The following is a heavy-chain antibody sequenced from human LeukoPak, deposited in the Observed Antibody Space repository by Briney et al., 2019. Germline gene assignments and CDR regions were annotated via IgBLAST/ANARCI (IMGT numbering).Heavy chain of an antibody. CDR2: IYYSGNT. D-gene: IGHD1-14*01. CDR1: GGSISSDY. Sequence: PSETLSLTCTVSGGSISSDYWSWIRQSPGKGLEWIGYIYYSGNTNYNPSLKSRVTISLDTSKNQFSLKLTSVTAADTAMYYCARRKARTPNYFDYWGQGALVTVSS. CDR3: ARRKARTPNYFDY. V-gene: IGHV4-59*08. J-gene: IGHJ4*02.